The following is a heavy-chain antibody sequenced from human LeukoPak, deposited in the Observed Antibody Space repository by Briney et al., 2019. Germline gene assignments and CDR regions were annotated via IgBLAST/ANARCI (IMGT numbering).Heavy chain of an antibody. Sequence: GSSVKVSCKASGGTFSSYAISWVRQAPGQGLERMGGIIPIFGTANYAQKFQGRVTITTDESTSTAYMELSSLRSEDTAVYYCARDGCSSTSCYGLNWFDPWGQGTLVTVSS. CDR3: ARDGCSSTSCYGLNWFDP. CDR2: IIPIFGTA. CDR1: GGTFSSYA. D-gene: IGHD2-2*01. J-gene: IGHJ5*02. V-gene: IGHV1-69*05.